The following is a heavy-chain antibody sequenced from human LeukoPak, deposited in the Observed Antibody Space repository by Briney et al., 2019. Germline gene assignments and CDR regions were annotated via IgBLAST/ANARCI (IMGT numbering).Heavy chain of an antibody. CDR2: ISAYNSNT. J-gene: IGHJ4*02. V-gene: IGHV1-18*01. CDR3: ARAQDRSITIFGVVADY. CDR1: GYTFTSYG. Sequence: ASVKVSCKASGYTFTSYGISWVRQAPGQGLEWTGWISAYNSNTNYAQKLQGRVTMTTDTSTSTAYMELRSLRSDDTAVYYCARAQDRSITIFGVVADYWGQGTLVTVSS. D-gene: IGHD3-3*01.